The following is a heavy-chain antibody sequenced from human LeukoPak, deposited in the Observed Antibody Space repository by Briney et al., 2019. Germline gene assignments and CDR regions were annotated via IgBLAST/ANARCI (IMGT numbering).Heavy chain of an antibody. CDR2: ISYDGSNT. CDR1: GFTFSGYG. Sequence: PGGSLRLSCTASGFTFSGYGMHWVRQAPGMGLEWVAIISYDGSNTFYGDSVKGRFTISRDNSKKTLYLQMNSLRTEDTAVYYCARDQTAVTGVRGTIDYWGQGTLVTVSS. CDR3: ARDQTAVTGVRGTIDY. J-gene: IGHJ4*02. D-gene: IGHD2-8*02. V-gene: IGHV3-30*03.